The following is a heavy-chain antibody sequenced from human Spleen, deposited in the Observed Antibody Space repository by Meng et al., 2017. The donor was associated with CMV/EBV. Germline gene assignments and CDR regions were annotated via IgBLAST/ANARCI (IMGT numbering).Heavy chain of an antibody. V-gene: IGHV3-30*02. CDR3: ARNRVPYSSSPTHYFYSAMDV. Sequence: GESLKISCEASGFIFSKYGMNWARQAPGKGLEWVAFMRFDGATRYYADSVKGRFTISRDNSKNTLYLQMNSLRAEDTAVYYCARNRVPYSSSPTHYFYSAMDVWGQGTPVTVSS. CDR2: MRFDGATR. J-gene: IGHJ6*02. D-gene: IGHD6-13*01. CDR1: GFIFSKYG.